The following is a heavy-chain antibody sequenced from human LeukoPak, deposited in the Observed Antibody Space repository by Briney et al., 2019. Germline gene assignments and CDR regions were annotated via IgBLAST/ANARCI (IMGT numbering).Heavy chain of an antibody. CDR2: INPNSGGT. CDR1: GYTFTGYY. D-gene: IGHD2/OR15-2a*01. CDR3: ATAASTTPYHIDY. Sequence: ASVKVSCKASGYTFTGYYMHWVRQALGQGLEWMGWINPNSGGTNYAQKFQGWVTMTRDTSISTAYMELSRLRSDDTAVYYCATAASTTPYHIDYWGQGTLVTVSS. J-gene: IGHJ4*02. V-gene: IGHV1-2*04.